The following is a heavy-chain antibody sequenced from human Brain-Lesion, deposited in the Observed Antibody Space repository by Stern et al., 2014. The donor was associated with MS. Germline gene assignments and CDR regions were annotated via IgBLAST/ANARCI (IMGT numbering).Heavy chain of an antibody. CDR1: GGSISSSTYY. CDR3: ARHDSVPRPSQLYSARDRGPGYFDY. Sequence: QVQLVESGPGLVKPSETLSLTCTVSGGSISSSTYYWAWIRQPPGKGLELIGNIYYSGFTYYNPSLKSRVTISVDMSKTQFSLKLSSVTAADTAIYYCARHDSVPRPSQLYSARDRGPGYFDYWGQGTLVTVSS. D-gene: IGHD1-26*01. CDR2: IYYSGFT. J-gene: IGHJ4*02. V-gene: IGHV4-39*01.